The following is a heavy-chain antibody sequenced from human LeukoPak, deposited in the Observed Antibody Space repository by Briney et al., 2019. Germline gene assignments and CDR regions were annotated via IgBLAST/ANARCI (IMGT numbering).Heavy chain of an antibody. CDR1: GGSFSGYY. CDR2: INHSGST. D-gene: IGHD5-18*01. Sequence: SETLSLTCAVYGGSFSGYYWSWIRQPPGKGLEWIGEINHSGSTNYNPSLKSRVTISVDTSKNQFSLKLSSVTAADTAAYYCARRRYSYGPNWFDPWGQGTLVTVSS. J-gene: IGHJ5*02. V-gene: IGHV4-34*01. CDR3: ARRRYSYGPNWFDP.